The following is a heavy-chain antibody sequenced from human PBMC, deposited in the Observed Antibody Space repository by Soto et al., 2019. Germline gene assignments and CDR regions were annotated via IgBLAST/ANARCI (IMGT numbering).Heavy chain of an antibody. D-gene: IGHD4-17*01. CDR3: ARSTVRVNWFDP. Sequence: SETLSLTCTVSGGSISSYYWSWIRQPPGKGLEWIGYIYYSGSTNYNPSLKSRVTISVDTSKNQFSLKLSSVTAADTAVYYCARSTVRVNWFDPWGQGTLVTVSS. CDR1: GGSISSYY. J-gene: IGHJ5*02. V-gene: IGHV4-59*01. CDR2: IYYSGST.